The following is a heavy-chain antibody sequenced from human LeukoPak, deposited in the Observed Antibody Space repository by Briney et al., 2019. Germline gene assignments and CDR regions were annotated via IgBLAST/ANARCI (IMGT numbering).Heavy chain of an antibody. Sequence: LPGGSLRLSCAPSGFTFSSYSMNWVRQAPGKGLEWISYITSSSNSIYYADSVKGRFTISRDNAKSSLDLEMNSLRAEDTAAYYCARAMSTFGGVRNYFDSWGQGTLVTVSS. V-gene: IGHV3-48*04. D-gene: IGHD3-16*01. CDR1: GFTFSSYS. CDR2: ITSSSNSI. J-gene: IGHJ4*02. CDR3: ARAMSTFGGVRNYFDS.